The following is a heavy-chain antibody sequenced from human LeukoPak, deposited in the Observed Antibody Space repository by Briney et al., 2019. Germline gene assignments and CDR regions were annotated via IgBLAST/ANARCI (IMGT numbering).Heavy chain of an antibody. J-gene: IGHJ4*02. D-gene: IGHD1-26*01. Sequence: GGSLRLSCAASGFTFDDYTMHWVRQAPGKGLEWVSLISWENSSTYYADSVKGRFTISRDNSKHSLYLQMNSLRAEDTAVYYCARDAGIDYWGQGTLVTVSS. CDR3: ARDAGIDY. CDR1: GFTFDDYT. V-gene: IGHV3-43*01. CDR2: ISWENSST.